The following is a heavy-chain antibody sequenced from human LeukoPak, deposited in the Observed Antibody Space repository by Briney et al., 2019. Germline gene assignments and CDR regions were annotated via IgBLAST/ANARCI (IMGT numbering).Heavy chain of an antibody. CDR2: IHHRAGA. Sequence: SETLSLTCAVYGGSFTDYYWSWIRHLPGKGLEWIGEIHHRAGANYNPSLWCRVTISADTSKNQFSLHLTSVTAADTATFYCARGPVRDDGLTGISYYFGLDVWGHGTTVTVFS. J-gene: IGHJ6*02. CDR1: GGSFTDYY. D-gene: IGHD2-21*02. CDR3: ARGPVRDDGLTGISYYFGLDV. V-gene: IGHV4-34*01.